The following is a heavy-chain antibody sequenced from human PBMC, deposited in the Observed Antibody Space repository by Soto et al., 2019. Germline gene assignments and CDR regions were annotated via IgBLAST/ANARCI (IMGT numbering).Heavy chain of an antibody. D-gene: IGHD2-2*03. CDR2: IYYSGST. J-gene: IGHJ4*02. CDR1: GGSISSGGYY. V-gene: IGHV4-31*03. CDR3: ARWVGYCSSTSCYAFDY. Sequence: PSETLSLTCTVSGGSISSGGYYWSWIRQHPGKGLEWIGYIYYSGSTYYNPSLKSRVTISVDTSKNQFSLKLSSVTAADTAVYYCARWVGYCSSTSCYAFDYWGQGTLVTVSS.